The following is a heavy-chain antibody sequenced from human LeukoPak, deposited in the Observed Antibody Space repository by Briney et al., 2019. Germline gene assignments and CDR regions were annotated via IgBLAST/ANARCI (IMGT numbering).Heavy chain of an antibody. Sequence: GGSLRLSCEASGFTFSTSTMHWVRQAPGKGLEWVANINQHGGDIHYVDSVKGRFTISRDNAKNSVYLQMNSLRAEDTAVYYCAKGFYCSGGTCYPLALDYWGQGTLVSVSS. CDR3: AKGFYCSGGTCYPLALDY. D-gene: IGHD2-15*01. V-gene: IGHV3-7*01. CDR1: GFTFSTST. J-gene: IGHJ4*02. CDR2: INQHGGDI.